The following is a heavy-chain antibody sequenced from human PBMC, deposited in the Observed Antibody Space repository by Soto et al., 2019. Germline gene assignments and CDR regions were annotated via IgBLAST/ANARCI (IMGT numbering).Heavy chain of an antibody. Sequence: GASVKVSCKASGYSFPSHGIGWMRQAPGQGLEWMGWITTFNGNTNYAKKFQERVTMTADTSTNTVYMELRSLRYDDTAVYFCAPPPPYYFDTSGYFLEDWGQGTLVTVSS. CDR1: GYSFPSHG. CDR2: ITTFNGNT. D-gene: IGHD3-22*01. CDR3: APPPPYYFDTSGYFLED. V-gene: IGHV1-18*01. J-gene: IGHJ4*02.